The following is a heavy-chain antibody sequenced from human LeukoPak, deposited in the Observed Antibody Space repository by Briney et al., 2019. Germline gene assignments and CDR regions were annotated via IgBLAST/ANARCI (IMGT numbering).Heavy chain of an antibody. V-gene: IGHV3-23*01. Sequence: GSLRLSCAASGFTFSSYAMSWVRQAPGKGLEWVSAISGSGGSTYYADSVKGRFTISRVNSKNTLYLQMNSLRAEDTAVYYCAKNPEGTVTYLFDYWGQGTLVTVSS. D-gene: IGHD4-17*01. J-gene: IGHJ4*02. CDR3: AKNPEGTVTYLFDY. CDR2: ISGSGGST. CDR1: GFTFSSYA.